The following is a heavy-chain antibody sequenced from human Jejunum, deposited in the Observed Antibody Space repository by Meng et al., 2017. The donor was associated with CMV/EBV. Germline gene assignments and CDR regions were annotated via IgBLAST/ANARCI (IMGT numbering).Heavy chain of an antibody. CDR1: GASISDSSYY. CDR2: VYYSGST. CDR3: ARDPTPDGSDY. J-gene: IGHJ4*02. D-gene: IGHD3-10*01. Sequence: HLQPQGSGACLWCPSDTLSPTFTMSGASISDSSYYWGWIRQPPGKGLELIGSVYYSGSTYYNPSLESRVTISVDTSKNQFSLKLTSVTAADTATYYCARDPTPDGSDYWGRGTLVTVSS. V-gene: IGHV4-39*07.